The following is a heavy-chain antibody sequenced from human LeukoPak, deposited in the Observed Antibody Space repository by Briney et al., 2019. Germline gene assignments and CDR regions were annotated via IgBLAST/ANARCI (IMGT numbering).Heavy chain of an antibody. J-gene: IGHJ4*02. CDR1: GFTFSDYY. CDR2: ISSGASTV. Sequence: GGSLRLSCAAAGFTFSDYYMSWIRQAPGKGLEWVAYISSGASTVYYADSVKGRFTISRDNAKNSLYLQMNSLRAEDTAVYYCAKAEIAVAARFDYWGQGTLVTVSS. D-gene: IGHD6-19*01. CDR3: AKAEIAVAARFDY. V-gene: IGHV3-11*01.